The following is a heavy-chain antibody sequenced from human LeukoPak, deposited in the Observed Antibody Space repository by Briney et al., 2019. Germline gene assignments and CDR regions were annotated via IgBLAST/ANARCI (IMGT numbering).Heavy chain of an antibody. CDR3: ARGRYYMDY. V-gene: IGHV3-30-3*01. CDR1: RFTFSTYA. J-gene: IGHJ4*02. CDR2: ISSDGSNK. Sequence: GGSLRLSCAASRFTFSTYAMHWVRQAPGKGLEWVALISSDGSNKDYADSVKGRFTLSRDNSKNTLYLQMNSLRGEDTAVYYCARGRYYMDYWGQGTLVTVSS.